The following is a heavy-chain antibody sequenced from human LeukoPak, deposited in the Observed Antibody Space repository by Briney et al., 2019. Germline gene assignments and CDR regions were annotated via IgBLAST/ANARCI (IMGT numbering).Heavy chain of an antibody. CDR1: GFTFSSYG. Sequence: GSLRLSCAASGFTFSSYGMSWVRQAPGKGLEWVSAISGSGGSTYYADSVKGRFTISRDNSKNTLYLQMNSLRAEDTAVYYCAKVRWNSSGYYSAFDYWGQGTLVTVSS. CDR3: AKVRWNSSGYYSAFDY. CDR2: ISGSGGST. J-gene: IGHJ4*02. V-gene: IGHV3-23*01. D-gene: IGHD3-22*01.